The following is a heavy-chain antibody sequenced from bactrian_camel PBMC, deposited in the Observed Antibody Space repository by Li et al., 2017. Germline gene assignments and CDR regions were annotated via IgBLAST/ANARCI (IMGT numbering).Heavy chain of an antibody. J-gene: IGHJ4*01. Sequence: VQLVESGGGLVQPGGSLRLSCAASGFIFSNYAMSWVRQVPGKGLEWVATIVSGGDSTYYSDSVKGRLTISRDDAKNTVYLQMTSLKPEDTAVYFCVSDALRAGYWGQGTQVTVS. CDR2: IVSGGDST. D-gene: IGHD1*01. CDR1: GFIFSNYA. CDR3: VSDALRAGY. V-gene: IGHV3S40*01.